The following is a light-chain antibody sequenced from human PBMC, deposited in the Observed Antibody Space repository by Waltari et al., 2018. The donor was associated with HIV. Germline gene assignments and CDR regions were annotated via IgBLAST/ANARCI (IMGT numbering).Light chain of an antibody. J-gene: IGKJ5*01. Sequence: DIVLTQSPDTLSLSPGDRATLSCRASHSVSGSNLAWYQQKPGQPPRLLRFGSSTTATGTPDRFSGSGSGTDFTLTISGLGPEDVAVYDCQQFQNALGIFGQGTRLEIK. CDR3: QQFQNALGI. CDR2: GSS. CDR1: HSVSGSN. V-gene: IGKV3-20*01.